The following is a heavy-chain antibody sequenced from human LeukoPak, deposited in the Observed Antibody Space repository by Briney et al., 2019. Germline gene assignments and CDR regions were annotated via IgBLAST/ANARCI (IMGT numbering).Heavy chain of an antibody. CDR2: IYYSGST. D-gene: IGHD1-7*01. J-gene: IGHJ5*02. V-gene: IGHV4-39*01. Sequence: SETLSLTCTVSGGSISSSSYYWGWIRQPPGKGLEWIGSIYYSGSTYYNPSLKSRVTISVDTSKNQFSLKLSSVTAADTAVYYCARHKAGTPKCFDPWGQGPLVTVSS. CDR3: ARHKAGTPKCFDP. CDR1: GGSISSSSYY.